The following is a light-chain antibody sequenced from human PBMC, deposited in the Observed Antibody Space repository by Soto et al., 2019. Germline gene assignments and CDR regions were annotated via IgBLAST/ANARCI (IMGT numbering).Light chain of an antibody. J-gene: IGLJ1*01. CDR1: SSNIGAGYD. CDR3: QSYDRSLSGSRV. CDR2: DNS. V-gene: IGLV1-40*01. Sequence: QSVLTQPPSVSGAPGQRVTLSCTESSSNIGAGYDVHWYQQLPGTAPKLLIYDNSSRPSGVPDRFSGSKSGTSASLAITGLQAEDEADYYCQSYDRSLSGSRVFGPGTKVTVL.